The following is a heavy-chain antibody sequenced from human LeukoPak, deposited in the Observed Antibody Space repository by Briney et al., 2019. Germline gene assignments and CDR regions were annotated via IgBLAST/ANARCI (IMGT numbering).Heavy chain of an antibody. Sequence: ASVKVSCKASGYTFTSYAMHWVRQAPGQRLEWMGWINAGNGNTKYSQEFQGRVTITRDTSASTAYTELSSLRSEDMAVYYCARPTYYDILTGWGAFDIWGQGTMVTVSS. CDR2: INAGNGNT. D-gene: IGHD3-9*01. CDR1: GYTFTSYA. CDR3: ARPTYYDILTGWGAFDI. J-gene: IGHJ3*02. V-gene: IGHV1-3*03.